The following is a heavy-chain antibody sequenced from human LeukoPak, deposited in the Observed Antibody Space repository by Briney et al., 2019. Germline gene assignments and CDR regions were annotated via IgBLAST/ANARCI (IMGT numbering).Heavy chain of an antibody. D-gene: IGHD3-16*02. Sequence: PSETLSLTCTVSGDSISSDYWNWIRQPPGKGLERIGYIYYSGSTNYNPSLKSRVTILVDTSKNQFSLNLRSVTAADTAVYYCARGTFGGVISNWGQGTLVTVSS. CDR3: ARGTFGGVISN. V-gene: IGHV4-59*01. CDR1: GDSISSDY. J-gene: IGHJ4*02. CDR2: IYYSGST.